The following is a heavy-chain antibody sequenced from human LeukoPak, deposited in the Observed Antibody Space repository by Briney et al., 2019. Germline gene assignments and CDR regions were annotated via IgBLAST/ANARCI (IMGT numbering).Heavy chain of an antibody. D-gene: IGHD3-22*01. CDR3: ARRAGDYSHPYDY. CDR2: IYSGGST. V-gene: IGHV3-53*01. Sequence: AGGSLRLSCAASGFTFSDYYMSWIRQAPGKGLEWVSFIYSGGSTYYTDSVKGRFTISRDNSKNTLYLQMNSLRAEDTAVYYCARRAGDYSHPYDYWGQGILVTVSS. CDR1: GFTFSDYY. J-gene: IGHJ4*02.